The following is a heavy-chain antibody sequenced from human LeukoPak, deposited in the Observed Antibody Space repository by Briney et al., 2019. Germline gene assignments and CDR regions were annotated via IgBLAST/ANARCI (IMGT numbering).Heavy chain of an antibody. Sequence: PGGSLRLSCAASGFTFSSYGMHWVRQAPGKGLEWVAFIRYDGSNKYYADSVKGRFTISRDNSKNTLYLQMNSLRAEDTAVYYCAKSRIVVVPADFDYWGQGTLVTVSS. CDR1: GFTFSSYG. J-gene: IGHJ4*02. CDR3: AKSRIVVVPADFDY. CDR2: IRYDGSNK. D-gene: IGHD2-2*01. V-gene: IGHV3-30*02.